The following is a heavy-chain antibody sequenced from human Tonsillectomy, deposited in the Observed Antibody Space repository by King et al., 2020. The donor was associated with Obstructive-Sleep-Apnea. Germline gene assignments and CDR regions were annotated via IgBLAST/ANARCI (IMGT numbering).Heavy chain of an antibody. CDR1: GFTFSSYA. CDR3: AKGIGTCDHYYGMDV. V-gene: IGHV3-23*04. CDR2: IRGSGGST. D-gene: IGHD2-21*01. J-gene: IGHJ6*02. Sequence: VQLVESGGGLGQPGGSLRVSCAASGFTFSSYAMNWVRQAPGKGLEWVSAIRGSGGSTYYAHPVKGPFTISRDNSKNTLYLQMNSLGADDTALFYCAKGIGTCDHYYGMDVWGQGTTVTVS.